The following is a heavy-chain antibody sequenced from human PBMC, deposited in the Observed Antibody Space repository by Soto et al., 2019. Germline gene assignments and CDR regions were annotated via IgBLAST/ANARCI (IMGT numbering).Heavy chain of an antibody. D-gene: IGHD2-15*01. CDR2: ISAYNGNT. V-gene: IGHV1-18*01. Sequence: QVQLVQSGAEVKKPGDSVKVSCKASGYTFTSFGISWVRQAPGQGLEWMGWISAYNGNTNYAENLQGRVTMTTDTSTSTAYLELRSLRSADTAVYYCARDHRGGTDAFDIWGQGTMVTVTS. CDR3: ARDHRGGTDAFDI. CDR1: GYTFTSFG. J-gene: IGHJ3*02.